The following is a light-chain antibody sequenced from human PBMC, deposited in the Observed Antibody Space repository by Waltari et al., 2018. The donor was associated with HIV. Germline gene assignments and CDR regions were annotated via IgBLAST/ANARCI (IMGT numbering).Light chain of an antibody. V-gene: IGLV2-23*01. Sequence: QSALTQPASVSGSPGPSITISCTGTSGAVGGYNFVSWYQLHPGKAPKLIVYEDIKRPSGVSDRFSGSKSGNTASLTIAGLQAEDEADYCCWAFAGVSNILFGGGTKLTVL. CDR2: EDI. CDR1: SGAVGGYNF. CDR3: WAFAGVSNIL. J-gene: IGLJ2*01.